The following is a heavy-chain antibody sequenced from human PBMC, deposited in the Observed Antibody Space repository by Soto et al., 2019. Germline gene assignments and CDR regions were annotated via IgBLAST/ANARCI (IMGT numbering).Heavy chain of an antibody. J-gene: IGHJ5*02. V-gene: IGHV1-69*02. D-gene: IGHD2-2*01. CDR1: GGTFSSYT. CDR2: IIPILGIA. CDR3: ATTAPCSTSCLNWFDP. Sequence: SVKVSCKASGGTFSSYTISWVRQAPGQGLEWMGRIIPILGIANYPQKFQGRVTITADKSTSTAYVELSSLRSEDTAVYYCATTAPCSTSCLNWFDPWGQGTLDTVSS.